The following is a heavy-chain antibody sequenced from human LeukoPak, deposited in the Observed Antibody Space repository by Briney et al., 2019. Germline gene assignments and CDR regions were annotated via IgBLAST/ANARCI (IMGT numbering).Heavy chain of an antibody. CDR1: GGSISSGGYY. CDR2: IYYSGST. D-gene: IGHD2-15*01. V-gene: IGHV4-31*03. CDR3: ARHNLDIVAAWYYFDY. Sequence: PSETLSLTCTVSGGSISSGGYYWSWIRQHPGKGLEWIGYIYYSGSTYYNPSLKSRVTISVDTSKNQFSLKLSSVTAADTAVYYCARHNLDIVAAWYYFDYWGQGTLVTVSS. J-gene: IGHJ4*02.